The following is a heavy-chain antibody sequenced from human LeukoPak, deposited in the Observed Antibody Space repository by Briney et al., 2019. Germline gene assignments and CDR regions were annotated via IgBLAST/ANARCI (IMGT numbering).Heavy chain of an antibody. CDR2: INHSGST. CDR3: AINLWPLDYYYYSMDV. CDR1: GGSTSSYY. D-gene: IGHD3-16*01. V-gene: IGHV4-34*01. J-gene: IGHJ6*03. Sequence: SETLSLTCTVSGGSTSSYYWNWVRQPPGKGLEWIGEINHSGSTNYNPSLESRVTISVDTSKNQFSLKLTSVTAADTAVYFCAINLWPLDYYYYSMDVWGKGTTVTAS.